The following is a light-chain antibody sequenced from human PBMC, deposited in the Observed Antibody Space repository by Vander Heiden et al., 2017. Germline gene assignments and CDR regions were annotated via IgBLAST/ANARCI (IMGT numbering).Light chain of an antibody. V-gene: IGLV2-14*01. CDR2: DVS. J-gene: IGLJ1*01. CDR3: SSYTSSSTYV. CDR1: SSDVGGYNY. Sequence: QSALTQPASVSGSPGQSITISCTGTSSDVGGYNYVYWYQQHPGNAPKLMIYDVSKRPAGVANRFSGSKSGNTASLTISGLKAEDEADYYCSSYTSSSTYVFGTGTKVTVL.